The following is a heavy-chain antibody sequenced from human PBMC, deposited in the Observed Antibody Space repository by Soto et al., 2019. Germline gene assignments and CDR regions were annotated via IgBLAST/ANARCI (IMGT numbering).Heavy chain of an antibody. CDR2: IYYSGST. V-gene: IGHV4-39*01. Sequence: ASETLSLTCTVSGGSISSSSYYWGWIRQPPGKGLEWIGSIYYSGSTYYNTSLKSRVTISVDTSKNQYSLKLSSVNAADSAVYYCAIQLSPDFWSGYYPYYYYGMDVWGQGTTVTVSS. D-gene: IGHD3-3*01. CDR3: AIQLSPDFWSGYYPYYYYGMDV. J-gene: IGHJ6*02. CDR1: GGSISSSSYY.